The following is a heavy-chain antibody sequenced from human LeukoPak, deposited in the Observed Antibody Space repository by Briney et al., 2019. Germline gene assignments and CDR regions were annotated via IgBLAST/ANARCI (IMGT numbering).Heavy chain of an antibody. CDR3: ARVDRRAPLDGCWFDP. CDR1: GGTFSSYA. J-gene: IGHJ5*02. CDR2: IIPIFGTA. D-gene: IGHD1-1*01. Sequence: SVTVSCKASGGTFSSYAISWVRQAPGQGLEWMGGIIPIFGTANYAQKFQGRVTITADESTSTAYMELSSLRSEDTAVYYCARVDRRAPLDGCWFDPWGQGTLVTVSS. V-gene: IGHV1-69*01.